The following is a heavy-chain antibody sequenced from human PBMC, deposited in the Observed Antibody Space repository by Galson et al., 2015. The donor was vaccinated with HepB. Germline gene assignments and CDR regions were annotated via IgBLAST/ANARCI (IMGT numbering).Heavy chain of an antibody. Sequence: TLSLTCAVSGGSISSGGYPWSWIRQPPGKGLEWIGYIYHSGSTYHNPSLKSRVTISVDRSKNQFSLKLSSVTAADTAVYYCARVLKGDYYDSSGYLSDWGQGTLVTVPS. CDR2: IYHSGST. CDR3: ARVLKGDYYDSSGYLSD. V-gene: IGHV4-30-2*01. D-gene: IGHD3-22*01. CDR1: GGSISSGGYP. J-gene: IGHJ4*02.